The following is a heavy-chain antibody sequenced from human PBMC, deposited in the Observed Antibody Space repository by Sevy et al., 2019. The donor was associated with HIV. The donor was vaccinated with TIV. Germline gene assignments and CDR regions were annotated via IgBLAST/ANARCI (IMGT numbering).Heavy chain of an antibody. CDR1: GYSLSKLS. D-gene: IGHD2-15*01. V-gene: IGHV1-24*01. CDR2: LDPGNGEI. J-gene: IGHJ5*01. CDR3: ATVGLGYYSGSSYYQGDWFDS. Sequence: ASVKVSCKVFGYSLSKLSMHWVRQAPGKGLEWMGSLDPGNGEITYAQTLQGRVTMTEDTSTDTAYMELSGLNSEDTATYYCATVGLGYYSGSSYYQGDWFDSWGQGTLVTVSS.